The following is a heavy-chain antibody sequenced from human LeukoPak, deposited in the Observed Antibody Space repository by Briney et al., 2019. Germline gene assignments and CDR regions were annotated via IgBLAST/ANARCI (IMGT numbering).Heavy chain of an antibody. J-gene: IGHJ4*02. D-gene: IGHD3-10*01. CDR2: FLNRGGDT. Sequence: GRSLRLSCAASGFSVVTSPMSWLRQSPGKGLEWVSAFLNRGGDTYYADSVKGRFTISRDTSKNLLQLQMSRLRAEDTAVYYCAKDGYGSGSYSQYFDSWGQGTLVTVSS. CDR3: AKDGYGSGSYSQYFDS. V-gene: IGHV3-23*01. CDR1: GFSVVTSP.